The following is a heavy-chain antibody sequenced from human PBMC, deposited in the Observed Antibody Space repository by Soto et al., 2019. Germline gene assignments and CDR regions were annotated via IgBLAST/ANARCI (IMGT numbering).Heavy chain of an antibody. CDR1: GFTFSSYA. CDR3: AMLNSGSYSYHGMDV. D-gene: IGHD1-26*01. CDR2: ISGSGGNT. J-gene: IGHJ6*02. Sequence: EVQLLESGGDLVQPGGSLRLSCAASGFTFSSYAMNWVRQAPGKGLEWVSAISGSGGNTFYADSVKGRFTISRDNSTNTLFLKMQSLRAEDTAIYYCAMLNSGSYSYHGMDVWGQGTTVTGSS. V-gene: IGHV3-23*01.